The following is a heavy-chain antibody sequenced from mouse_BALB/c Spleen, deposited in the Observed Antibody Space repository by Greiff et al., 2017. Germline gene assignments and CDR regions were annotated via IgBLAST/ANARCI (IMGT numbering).Heavy chain of an antibody. J-gene: IGHJ4*01. Sequence: AQLQQSGAELMKPGASVKISCKATGYTFSSYWIEWVKQRPGHGLEWIGEILPGSGSTNYNEKFKGKATFTADTSSNTAYMQLSSLTSEDSAVYYCARRGYAMDYWGQGTSVTVSS. V-gene: IGHV1-9*01. CDR1: GYTFSSYW. CDR3: ARRGYAMDY. CDR2: ILPGSGST.